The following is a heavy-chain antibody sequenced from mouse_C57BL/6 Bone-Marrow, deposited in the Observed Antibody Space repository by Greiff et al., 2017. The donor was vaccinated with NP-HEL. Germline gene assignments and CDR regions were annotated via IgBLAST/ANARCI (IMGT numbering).Heavy chain of an antibody. D-gene: IGHD1-1*01. V-gene: IGHV1-64*01. CDR3: ARDYYGSSYKTWFAY. CDR2: IHPNSGST. J-gene: IGHJ3*01. Sequence: VQLQQPGAELVKPGASVKLSCKASGYTFTSYWMHWVKQRPGQGLEWIGMIHPNSGSTNYNEKFKSKATLTVDKSSSTAYMQLSSLTSEDSAVYYCARDYYGSSYKTWFAYWGQGTLVTVSA. CDR1: GYTFTSYW.